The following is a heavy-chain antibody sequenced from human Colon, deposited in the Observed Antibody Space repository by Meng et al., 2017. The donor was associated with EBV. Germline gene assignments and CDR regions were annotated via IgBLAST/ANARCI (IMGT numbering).Heavy chain of an antibody. V-gene: IGHV4-34*12. CDR3: ARRPTGIDY. CDR2: IIHGGSP. D-gene: IGHD2-8*02. Sequence: QVKLKHGGACLFETSEILSLTCAVNGGSVSGAYWNWIRQPPGKGLEWIGEIIHGGSPSYNPSIKSRVTISIDTSKNQLSLMLSSVTAADTAVYYCARRPTGIDYWGQETLVTVSS. CDR1: GGSVSGAY. J-gene: IGHJ4*02.